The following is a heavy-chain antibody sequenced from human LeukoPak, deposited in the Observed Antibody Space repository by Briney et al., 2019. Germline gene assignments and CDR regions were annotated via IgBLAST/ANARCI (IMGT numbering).Heavy chain of an antibody. CDR2: ISDSGNT. V-gene: IGHV3-23*01. CDR1: GFTLSSYA. CDR3: AKAPVTTCRGAYCYPFDY. J-gene: IGHJ4*02. D-gene: IGHD2-21*01. Sequence: GGSLRLSCAASGFTLSSYAMSWVRQAPGKGLEWVSAISDSGNTYHADSVKGQFTISRDSSKNTLFLQMNRLRPEDAAVYYCAKAPVTTCRGAYCYPFDYWGQGTLVTVSS.